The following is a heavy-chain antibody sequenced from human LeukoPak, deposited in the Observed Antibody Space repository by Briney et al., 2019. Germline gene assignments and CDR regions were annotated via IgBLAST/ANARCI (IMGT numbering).Heavy chain of an antibody. CDR1: GGSISSYY. J-gene: IGHJ4*02. Sequence: PSETLSLTCTVSGGSISSYYWSWIRQPPGKGLEWIGYIYYSGSTFHNPSLQSRVTISVDTSKNHFSLKLNSVTAADTAVYYCARTGANTLHYFDYWGQGALVTVSS. D-gene: IGHD1-26*01. CDR2: IYYSGST. CDR3: ARTGANTLHYFDY. V-gene: IGHV4-59*12.